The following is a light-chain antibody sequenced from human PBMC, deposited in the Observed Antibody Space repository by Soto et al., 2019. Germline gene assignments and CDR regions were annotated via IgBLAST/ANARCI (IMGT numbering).Light chain of an antibody. V-gene: IGKV1-12*01. CDR2: AAS. CDR3: QQADSFPGT. Sequence: DIQMTQSPSSVSAAVGDRVTITCRASQGISSWLVWYQQKPGKAPKLLIYAASNLQSGVPSRFSGSGSGTDCTLTISSLQPEDFATYYCQQADSFPGTFGQGTKVEIK. CDR1: QGISSW. J-gene: IGKJ1*01.